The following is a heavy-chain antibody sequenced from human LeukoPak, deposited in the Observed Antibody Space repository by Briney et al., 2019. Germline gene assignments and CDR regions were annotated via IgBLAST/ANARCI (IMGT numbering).Heavy chain of an antibody. D-gene: IGHD3-3*01. Sequence: PSETLSLTCAVYGGSFSGYYWSWIRQPPGKGLEWIGETNHSGSTNYNPSLKSRVTISVDTSKNQFSLKLSSVTAADTAVYYCARVSSRSGYYTYWGQGTLVTVSS. CDR3: ARVSSRSGYYTY. J-gene: IGHJ4*02. CDR1: GGSFSGYY. CDR2: TNHSGST. V-gene: IGHV4-34*01.